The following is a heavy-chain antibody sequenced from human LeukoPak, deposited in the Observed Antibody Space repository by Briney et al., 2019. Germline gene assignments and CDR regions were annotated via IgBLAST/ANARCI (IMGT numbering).Heavy chain of an antibody. Sequence: GESLTISCEGSGYFFNTYWVAWVRQTPGKGLEWMGIISPDDPYTRYSPSFAGHITISADKSISTAYLQWTSLKASDSAMYYCARYTGSFTPLDYWGQGTLVTVSS. D-gene: IGHD3-10*01. CDR2: ISPDDPYT. V-gene: IGHV5-51*01. J-gene: IGHJ4*02. CDR3: ARYTGSFTPLDY. CDR1: GYFFNTYW.